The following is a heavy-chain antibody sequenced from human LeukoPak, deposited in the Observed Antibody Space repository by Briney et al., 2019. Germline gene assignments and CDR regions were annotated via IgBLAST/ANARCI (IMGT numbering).Heavy chain of an antibody. CDR3: ARGPTGSEYYYMDV. V-gene: IGHV1-2*02. J-gene: IGHJ6*03. CDR2: INPNSGDT. D-gene: IGHD3-10*01. CDR1: GYTFTGYY. Sequence: GASVKVSCKASGYTFTGYYMHWVRQAPGQGLEWMGWINPNSGDTGYAQKFQGRVTITRDTSIDTAYVELSSLRSEDSAVYYCARGPTGSEYYYMDVWGKGTTVTVSS.